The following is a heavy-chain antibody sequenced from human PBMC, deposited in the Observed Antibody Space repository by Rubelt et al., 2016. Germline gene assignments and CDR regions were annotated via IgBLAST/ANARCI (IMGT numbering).Heavy chain of an antibody. V-gene: IGHV4-34*01. J-gene: IGHJ5*02. CDR3: ARGRFGDSSHSYNWFDP. D-gene: IGHD4-17*01. Sequence: QVQLQLWGAGLLKPSETLSLTCAVYGGSFSGYYWSWIRQPPGKGLEWIGAINHSGSTNYNPSLKSQVTISVDTSKHQFSLKLGSVTAADTAVYYCARGRFGDSSHSYNWFDPWGQGALVTVSS. CDR1: GGSFSGYY. CDR2: INHSGST.